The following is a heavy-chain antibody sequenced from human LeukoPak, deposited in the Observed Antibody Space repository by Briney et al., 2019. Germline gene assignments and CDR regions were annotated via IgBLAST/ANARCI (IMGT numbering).Heavy chain of an antibody. D-gene: IGHD1-26*01. CDR3: ARGSNSGSYTGDY. CDR1: GFTFSSYW. Sequence: GGSLRLSCAASGFTFSSYWMSWVRQAPGKGLEWVANIKQDGSERYYVDSVKGRFTISRDNAKNSLYLQMNSLRVEDTAVYYCARGSNSGSYTGDYWGQGTLVTVSS. CDR2: IKQDGSER. V-gene: IGHV3-7*01. J-gene: IGHJ4*02.